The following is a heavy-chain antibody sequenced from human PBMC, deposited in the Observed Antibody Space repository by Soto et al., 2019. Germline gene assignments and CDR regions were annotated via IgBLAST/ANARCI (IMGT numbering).Heavy chain of an antibody. Sequence: QVQLQESGPGLVKPSETLSLTCVVSGGSISSGGYYWSWIRQHPGQGLEWIGHIFYSGATYYNPSIKSRVTLSVDTSKDQFALRLSSMTAADTAVYYCARESGSMVGGVIQLYFYDGLDVWGHGTTVTVSS. D-gene: IGHD3-10*01. CDR1: GGSISSGGYY. J-gene: IGHJ6*02. CDR3: ARESGSMVGGVIQLYFYDGLDV. CDR2: IFYSGAT. V-gene: IGHV4-31*11.